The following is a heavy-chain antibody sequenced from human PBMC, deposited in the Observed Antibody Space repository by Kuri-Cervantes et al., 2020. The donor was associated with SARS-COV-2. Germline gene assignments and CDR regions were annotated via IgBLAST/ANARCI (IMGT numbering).Heavy chain of an antibody. J-gene: IGHJ4*02. D-gene: IGHD6-6*01. Sequence: ASVKVSCKASGYTFTSYGISWVRQAPGQGLEWMGWISAYNGNTNYAQKLQGRVTMTTDTSTSTAYMELRSLRYDDTAVYYCAKQCSSPDCMDYFDHWGQGTLVTVSS. CDR2: ISAYNGNT. CDR1: GYTFTSYG. CDR3: AKQCSSPDCMDYFDH. V-gene: IGHV1-18*01.